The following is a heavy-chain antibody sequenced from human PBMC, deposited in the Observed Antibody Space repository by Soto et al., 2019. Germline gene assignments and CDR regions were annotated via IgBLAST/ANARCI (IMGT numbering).Heavy chain of an antibody. D-gene: IGHD6-13*01. J-gene: IGHJ4*02. CDR2: ISDNGERT. CDR3: AKVVEQELSRVVFAC. V-gene: IGHV3-23*01. CDR1: EFTFSNYA. Sequence: SLRLSLAAYEFTFSNYAMTWFRQAPEKGLEWVSAISDNGERTHYADSVKGRFSISRDNSKNTLDLQMNSLRVEDTAVYFCAKVVEQELSRVVFACWGLGVLVLVSS.